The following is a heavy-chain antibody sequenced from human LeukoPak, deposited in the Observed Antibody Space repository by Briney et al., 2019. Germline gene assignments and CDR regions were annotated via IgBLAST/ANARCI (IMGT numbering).Heavy chain of an antibody. CDR1: GGTFSSYA. V-gene: IGHV1-69*05. D-gene: IGHD5-24*01. Sequence: SVKVSCKASGGTFSSYAISWVRQAPGQGLEWMGGIIPIFGTANYAQKFQGRVTITTDESTSIAYMELSSLRSEDTAVYYCAIEMATIRDDAFDIWGQGTMVTVSS. CDR2: IIPIFGTA. CDR3: AIEMATIRDDAFDI. J-gene: IGHJ3*02.